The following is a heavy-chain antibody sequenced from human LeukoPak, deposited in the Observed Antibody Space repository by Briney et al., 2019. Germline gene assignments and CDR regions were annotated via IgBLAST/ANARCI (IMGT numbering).Heavy chain of an antibody. Sequence: GGSLRLSCAASGFTFSDYSMNWVRQAPGKGLEWVSFISSRGTYRYYADSVKGRFTISRDNAKNSLCLQMNSLRAEDTAVYYCARDMTTATTCYLQHWGQGTLVTVSS. CDR3: ARDMTTATTCYLQH. J-gene: IGHJ1*01. D-gene: IGHD4-17*01. CDR2: ISSRGTYR. V-gene: IGHV3-21*06. CDR1: GFTFSDYS.